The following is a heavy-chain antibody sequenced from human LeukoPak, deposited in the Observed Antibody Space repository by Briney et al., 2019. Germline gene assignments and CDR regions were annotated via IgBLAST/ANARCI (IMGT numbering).Heavy chain of an antibody. CDR1: GYTFTRYD. CDR2: MNPNSGNT. V-gene: IGHV1-8*03. CDR3: ARGRDVRGVIPWYYYYGMDV. Sequence: GASVTVSFKASGYTFTRYDINWVRQAPGQGVEWMGWMNPNSGNTGYAQKFQGRVTITRNTSISTAYMELSSLRSEDTAVYYCARGRDVRGVIPWYYYYGMDVWGQGTTVTVSS. J-gene: IGHJ6*02. D-gene: IGHD3-10*02.